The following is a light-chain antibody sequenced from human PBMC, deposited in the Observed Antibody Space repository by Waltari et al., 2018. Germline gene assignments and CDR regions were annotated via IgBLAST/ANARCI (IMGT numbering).Light chain of an antibody. CDR1: SSNIGSNT. Sequence: QSVLTQPPSASGTPGQRVTISCSGSSSNIGSNTVHWYQHLPGTAPKLLIYSVNQRPSGVPDRFSGSKSGTSASLAISGLQSEDESDYFCATWDDSFMGLLFGGGTHLTVL. V-gene: IGLV1-44*01. J-gene: IGLJ2*01. CDR2: SVN. CDR3: ATWDDSFMGLL.